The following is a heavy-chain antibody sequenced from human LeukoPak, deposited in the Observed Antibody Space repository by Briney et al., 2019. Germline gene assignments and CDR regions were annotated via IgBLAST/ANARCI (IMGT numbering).Heavy chain of an antibody. J-gene: IGHJ5*02. CDR3: ARVVAAAGNGWFDP. CDR2: ISGSGGST. V-gene: IGHV3-23*01. D-gene: IGHD6-13*01. CDR1: GFTFSSYA. Sequence: GGSLRLSCAASGFTFSSYAMSWVRQAPGKGLEWVSAISGSGGSTYYADSVKGRFTISRDNAKNTLYLQMNSLRAEDTAVYYCARVVAAAGNGWFDPWGQGTLVTVSS.